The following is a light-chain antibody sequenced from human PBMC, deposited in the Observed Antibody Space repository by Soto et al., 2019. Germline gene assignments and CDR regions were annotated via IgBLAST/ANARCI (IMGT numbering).Light chain of an antibody. CDR2: DVS. V-gene: IGLV2-11*01. CDR1: SSDVGGYNY. J-gene: IGLJ3*02. CDR3: CSYAGSYTFWV. Sequence: QSALTQPRSVSGSPGQSVTISCTGTSSDVGGYNYVSWYQQFPGKAPKLMIYDVSKRPSGVPDRFSGSKSGNTASLTISVLQAEDEADYCCCSYAGSYTFWVFGGGTKLTVL.